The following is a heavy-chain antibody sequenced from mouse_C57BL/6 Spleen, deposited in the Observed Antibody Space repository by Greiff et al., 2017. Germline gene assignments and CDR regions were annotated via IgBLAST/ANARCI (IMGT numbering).Heavy chain of an antibody. D-gene: IGHD2-3*01. CDR2: IYPGDGDT. CDR1: GYAFSSSW. CDR3: ASLYDGYVAPWFAY. Sequence: QVQLKESGPELVKPGASVKISCKASGYAFSSSWMNWVKQRPGKGLEWIGRIYPGDGDTNYNGKFKGKATLTADKSSSTAYMQLSSLTSEDSAVYFCASLYDGYVAPWFAYWGQGTLVTVSA. J-gene: IGHJ3*01. V-gene: IGHV1-82*01.